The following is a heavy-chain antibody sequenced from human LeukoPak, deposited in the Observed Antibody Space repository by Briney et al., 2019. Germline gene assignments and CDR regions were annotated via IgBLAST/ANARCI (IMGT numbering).Heavy chain of an antibody. D-gene: IGHD2-2*02. J-gene: IGHJ4*02. CDR3: AKIGVPAAIRSPYDY. Sequence: GGSLRLSCAASGFTFSRYWMSWVRQAPGKGLEWVANIKQDGSEKYYVDSVKGRFTISRDNAKNSLYLQMNSLRAEDTAVYYCAKIGVPAAIRSPYDYWGQGTLVTVSS. CDR1: GFTFSRYW. CDR2: IKQDGSEK. V-gene: IGHV3-7*03.